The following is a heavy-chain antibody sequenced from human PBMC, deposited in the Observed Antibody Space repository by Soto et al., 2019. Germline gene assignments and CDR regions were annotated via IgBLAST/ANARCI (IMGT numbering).Heavy chain of an antibody. CDR3: ARGQVGGRTVLLGYYYDMDV. CDR2: MNPNRGNT. Sequence: ASVQVSCKASGYTFTSYDINWVRPATGQGLEGMGWMNPNRGNTGYAQKFQVRVTMTRNTSISTAYMELSSLRSEDTDVYYCARGQVGGRTVLLGYYYDMDVWGKGTTVTVSS. J-gene: IGHJ6*03. CDR1: GYTFTSYD. V-gene: IGHV1-8*02. D-gene: IGHD2-15*01.